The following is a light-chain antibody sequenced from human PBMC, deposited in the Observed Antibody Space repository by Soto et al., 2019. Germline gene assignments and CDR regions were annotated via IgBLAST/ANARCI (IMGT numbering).Light chain of an antibody. CDR2: GAS. J-gene: IGKJ4*01. Sequence: ELGMMPSPGTRSVSGGKGATVSFRSSKSVSSNLAWYQQKPGQAPRLLIYGASTRATGIPARFSGSGSGTEFTLTVSRLQSEDFAVYYCQEYNNWPPVTFGGGTKVDI. CDR1: KSVSSN. V-gene: IGKV3-15*01. CDR3: QEYNNWPPVT.